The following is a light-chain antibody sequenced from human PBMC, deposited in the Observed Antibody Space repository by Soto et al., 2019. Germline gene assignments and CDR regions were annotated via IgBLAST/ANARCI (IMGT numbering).Light chain of an antibody. Sequence: DIQMTQSPSTLSASVGHRVTITCRASQSISSWLAWYQQKPGKAPNLLIYKASSLESGVPSRFSGSGSGTEFTLTISSLQPEDFATYYCQQYKSYSRTFGQGTKVDI. V-gene: IGKV1-5*03. CDR3: QQYKSYSRT. J-gene: IGKJ1*01. CDR2: KAS. CDR1: QSISSW.